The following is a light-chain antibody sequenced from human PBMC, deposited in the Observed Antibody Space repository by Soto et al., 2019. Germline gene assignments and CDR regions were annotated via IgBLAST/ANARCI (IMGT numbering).Light chain of an antibody. J-gene: IGLJ2*01. CDR3: AAWDDSLNVV. CDR1: SSNIGSNT. CDR2: SNN. Sequence: QPVLTQPPSASGTPGQRVTISCSGSSSNIGSNTVNWYQQLLGTAPKLLIYSNNQRPSGVPDRFSGSKSGTSASLAISGLQSEDEADYYCAAWDDSLNVVFGGGTKLTVL. V-gene: IGLV1-44*01.